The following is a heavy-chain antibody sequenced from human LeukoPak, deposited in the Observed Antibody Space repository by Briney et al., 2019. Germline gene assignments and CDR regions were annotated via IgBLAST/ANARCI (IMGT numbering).Heavy chain of an antibody. V-gene: IGHV4-31*03. CDR3: ARESSGWRRALDY. D-gene: IGHD6-19*01. Sequence: KPSETLSLTCTVSGGSISSYYWSWIRQHPGKGLEWIGYIYYSGSTYYNPSLKSRVTISVDTSKNQFSLKLSSVTAADTAVYYCARESSGWRRALDYWGQGTLVTVSS. CDR2: IYYSGST. J-gene: IGHJ4*02. CDR1: GGSISSYY.